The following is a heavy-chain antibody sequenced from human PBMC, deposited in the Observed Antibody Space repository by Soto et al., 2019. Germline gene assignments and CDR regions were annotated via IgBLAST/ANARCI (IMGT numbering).Heavy chain of an antibody. J-gene: IGHJ3*02. Sequence: SVKVSCKASGGTFSSYAISWVRQAPGQGLEWMGGIIPIFGTANYAQKFQGRVTITADESTSTAYMELSSLRSEDTAVYYCAREQVYTIFGVVTEHNAFDIWGQGTMVTVSS. CDR2: IIPIFGTA. CDR3: AREQVYTIFGVVTEHNAFDI. V-gene: IGHV1-69*13. CDR1: GGTFSSYA. D-gene: IGHD3-3*01.